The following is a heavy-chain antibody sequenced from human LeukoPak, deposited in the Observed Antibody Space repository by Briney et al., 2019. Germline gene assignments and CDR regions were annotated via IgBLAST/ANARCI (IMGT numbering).Heavy chain of an antibody. V-gene: IGHV4-39*01. J-gene: IGHJ3*02. Sequence: SETLSLTCTVSGGSISSSSYYWGWIRQPPGKGLEWIGSIYYSGSTYYNPSLKSRVTISVDTSKNQFSLKLSSVTAADTAVYYCARRRYRPENDAFDIWGQGTMVTVSS. CDR3: ARRRYRPENDAFDI. D-gene: IGHD5-18*01. CDR2: IYYSGST. CDR1: GGSISSSSYY.